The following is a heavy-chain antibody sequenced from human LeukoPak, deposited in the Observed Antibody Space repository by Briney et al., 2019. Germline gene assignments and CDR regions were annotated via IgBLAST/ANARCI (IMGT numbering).Heavy chain of an antibody. CDR3: ARGRKYCCGARYFYYFYY. J-gene: IGHJ4*01. CDR1: GFTFSNYA. CDR2: ISSTASST. Sequence: GGSLRLSCAASGFTFSNYAMSWVRQTPGKGLEWLSAISSTASSTYYADSVKGRFTVSRDNSDNTVFLQMESLRAEDTAVYYCARGRKYCCGARYFYYFYYWGQGTLVTVSS. V-gene: IGHV3-23*01. D-gene: IGHD2-21*02.